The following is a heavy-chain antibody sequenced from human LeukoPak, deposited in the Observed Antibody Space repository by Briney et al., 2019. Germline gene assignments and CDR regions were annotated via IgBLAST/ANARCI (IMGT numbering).Heavy chain of an antibody. V-gene: IGHV3-30*02. CDR3: AIQSRGYYYGSGSYRSGDYFDY. Sequence: GGSLRLSCAASGFTFSSYGMHWVRQAPGKGLEWVAFIRYDGSNKYYADSVKGRFTISRDNSKNTLYLQMNSLRAEDTAVYYCAIQSRGYYYGSGSYRSGDYFDYWGQGTLVTVSS. J-gene: IGHJ4*02. D-gene: IGHD3-10*01. CDR2: IRYDGSNK. CDR1: GFTFSSYG.